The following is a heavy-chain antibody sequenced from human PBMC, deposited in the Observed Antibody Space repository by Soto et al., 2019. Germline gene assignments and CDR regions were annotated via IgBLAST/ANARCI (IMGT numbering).Heavy chain of an antibody. J-gene: IGHJ6*03. V-gene: IGHV1-2*04. CDR1: GYTFTGYY. Sequence: ASVKVSCKASGYTFTGYYMHWVRQAPGQGLEWMGWINPNSGGTNYAQKFQGWVTMTTDTSTSTAYMELRSLRSDDTAVYYCARNYGDPLSDMDVWGKGTTVTVSS. D-gene: IGHD4-17*01. CDR2: INPNSGGT. CDR3: ARNYGDPLSDMDV.